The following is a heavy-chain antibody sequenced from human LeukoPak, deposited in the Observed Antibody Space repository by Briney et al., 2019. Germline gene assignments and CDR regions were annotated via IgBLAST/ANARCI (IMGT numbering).Heavy chain of an antibody. J-gene: IGHJ4*02. CDR3: ARDYGDLQGVFDY. Sequence: SETLSLTCTVSGGSISSSSYYWGWIRQPPGKGLEWIGRIYYSGSTYYNPSLKSRVTISVDTSKNQFSLKLSSVTAADTAVYYCARDYGDLQGVFDYWGQGTLVTVSS. D-gene: IGHD4-17*01. CDR2: IYYSGST. CDR1: GGSISSSSYY. V-gene: IGHV4-39*02.